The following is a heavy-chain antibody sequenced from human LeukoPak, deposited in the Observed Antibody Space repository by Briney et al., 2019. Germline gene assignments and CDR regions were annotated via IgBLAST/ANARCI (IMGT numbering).Heavy chain of an antibody. V-gene: IGHV4-30-4*08. CDR2: IYYSGST. J-gene: IGHJ4*01. CDR3: VRATPAAVAGRYYFDF. CDR1: GGSISSGDYY. Sequence: PSQTLSLTCTVSGGSISSGDYYWSWIRQPPGKGLEWIGYIYYSGSTYYNPSLKSRVTISVDTSRNQFSPKLKSVTAADTAVYFCVRATPAAVAGRYYFDFWGHGAMVTVSS. D-gene: IGHD6-19*01.